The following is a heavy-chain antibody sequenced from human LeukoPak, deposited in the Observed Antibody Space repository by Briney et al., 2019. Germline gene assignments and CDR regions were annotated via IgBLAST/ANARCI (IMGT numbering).Heavy chain of an antibody. V-gene: IGHV5-51*01. J-gene: IGHJ3*02. CDR3: ARPLYYYDSSGYYTGKDDAFDI. D-gene: IGHD3-22*01. CDR1: GYSFTSYW. Sequence: GESLKISCKGSGYSFTSYWIGWVRQMPGKGLEWMGIIYPGDSDTRYSPSFQGQVTISADKSISTAYLQWSSLKASDTAMYYCARPLYYYDSSGYYTGKDDAFDIWGQGTMVTVSS. CDR2: IYPGDSDT.